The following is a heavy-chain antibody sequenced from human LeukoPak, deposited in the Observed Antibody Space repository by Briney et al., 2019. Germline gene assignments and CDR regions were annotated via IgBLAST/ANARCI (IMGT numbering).Heavy chain of an antibody. CDR3: AFQVGGGRADDYYYGMDV. CDR2: INPNSGGT. D-gene: IGHD2-15*01. V-gene: IGHV1-2*02. Sequence: ASLTVSCKASGYSFTSYYMRWVRQPPGQGLEWMGWINPNSGGTNYTQTNQGRVTLTRDTSISTAYMELNGLRSDETAVDYCAFQVGGGRADDYYYGMDVWGQGTTVTVSS. J-gene: IGHJ6*02. CDR1: GYSFTSYY.